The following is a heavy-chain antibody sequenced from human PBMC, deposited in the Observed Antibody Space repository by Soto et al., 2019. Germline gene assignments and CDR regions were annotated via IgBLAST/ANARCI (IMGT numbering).Heavy chain of an antibody. D-gene: IGHD6-19*01. Sequence: QVQLQESGPGLVEPSGTLSLPCGVYGGTIRSPDWWTWVRQPPGKGLEWIGEIFQSGSTNYTPSLESRVTISVDNSKNQFSLTLTSVTAADTAVYFCARGRGRYSSGWAWFYPCGQGILVTVSS. V-gene: IGHV4-4*02. CDR2: IFQSGST. CDR1: GGTIRSPDW. J-gene: IGHJ5*02. CDR3: ARGRGRYSSGWAWFYP.